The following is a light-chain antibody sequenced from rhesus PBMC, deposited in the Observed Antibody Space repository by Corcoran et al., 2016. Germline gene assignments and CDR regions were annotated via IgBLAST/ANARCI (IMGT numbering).Light chain of an antibody. Sequence: EIVMTQSPVTLSLSPGERATLSCRASQSVSSDLAWFQQKPGQAPKLLIYGASRRATGRSERFSGSGSGTDFTLTISSLEPEDVGVYYCRQDYTWPLTFGGGTKVELK. CDR1: QSVSSD. CDR3: RQDYTWPLT. J-gene: IGKJ4*01. V-gene: IGKV3-24*01. CDR2: GAS.